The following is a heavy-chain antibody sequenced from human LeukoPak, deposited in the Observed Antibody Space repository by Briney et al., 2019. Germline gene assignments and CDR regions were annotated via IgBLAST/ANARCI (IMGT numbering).Heavy chain of an antibody. CDR2: IYNTGST. CDR3: ARVNSAYSSAWYHDY. J-gene: IGHJ4*02. CDR1: GYSISSGYY. Sequence: SETLSLTCSVSGYSISSGYYWGWIRQPPGKDLEGIGTIYNTGSTNYNQSLKSRLTISLDPSKNQFSLKLSSVTGADTAVYFCARVNSAYSSAWYHDYWGQGTLVSVS. V-gene: IGHV4-38-2*02. D-gene: IGHD6-13*01.